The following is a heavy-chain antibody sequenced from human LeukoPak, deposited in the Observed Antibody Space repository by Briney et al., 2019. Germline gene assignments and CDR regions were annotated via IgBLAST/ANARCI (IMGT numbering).Heavy chain of an antibody. J-gene: IGHJ4*02. CDR3: ASLTIFDEEFDY. V-gene: IGHV4-59*01. Sequence: SETLSLTCTVSGGSISSYYWSWIRQPPGKGLEWIGYIYYSGSTNYNPSLKSRVTISVDTSKNQFSLKLSSVTAADTAVYYCASLTIFDEEFDYWGQGTLVTVSS. CDR1: GGSISSYY. CDR2: IYYSGST. D-gene: IGHD3-3*01.